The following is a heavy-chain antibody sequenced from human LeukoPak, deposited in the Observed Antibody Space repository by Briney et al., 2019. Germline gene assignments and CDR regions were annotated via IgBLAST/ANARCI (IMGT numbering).Heavy chain of an antibody. CDR2: IYSDNT. D-gene: IGHD3-10*02. J-gene: IGHJ6*04. Sequence: PGGSLRLSCTVSGFTVSSNSMSWVRQAPGKGLEWVSFIYSDNTHYSDSVKGRFTISRDNAKNSLYLQMNSLRAEDTAVYYCAELGITMIGGVWGKWTTVTISS. CDR1: GFTVSSNS. CDR3: AELGITMIGGV. V-gene: IGHV3-53*01.